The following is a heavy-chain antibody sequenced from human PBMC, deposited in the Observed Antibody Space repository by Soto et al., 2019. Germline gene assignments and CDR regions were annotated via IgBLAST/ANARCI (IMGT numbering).Heavy chain of an antibody. CDR1: GDSVTSHG. J-gene: IGHJ4*02. Sequence: SETLSLTCSFSGDSVTSHGFTWIRQSPEKGLEWIGYMHYTGFSHYNPSLKSRLTISVDKTKNQFTLQLTSVTVADRAVYYCATAYGNACYTFWGQGTRVTVSS. CDR3: ATAYGNACYTF. D-gene: IGHD3-16*02. CDR2: MHYTGFS. V-gene: IGHV4-59*02.